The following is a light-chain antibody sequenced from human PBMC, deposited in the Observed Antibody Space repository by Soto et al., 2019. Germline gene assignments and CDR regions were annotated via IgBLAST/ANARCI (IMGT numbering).Light chain of an antibody. CDR2: EVS. CDR3: QSRDSSLSSSWV. V-gene: IGLV2-14*01. Sequence: QSALTQPASVSGSPGQSITISCTGTSTDVGDSNHVSWYQHHPGKAPKLIIYEVSYRPSGVSNRFSGSKSAYTASLTISGLQADDEAVYYCQSRDSSLSSSWVFGGGTKLTVL. J-gene: IGLJ3*02. CDR1: STDVGDSNH.